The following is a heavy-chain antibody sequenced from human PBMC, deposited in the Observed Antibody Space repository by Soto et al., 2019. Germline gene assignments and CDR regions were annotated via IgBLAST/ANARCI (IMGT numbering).Heavy chain of an antibody. CDR3: ATTGDIVVVGDFYYGMDV. J-gene: IGHJ6*02. D-gene: IGHD2-2*01. CDR1: GYSFNTYA. Sequence: QVQLVQSGAEVKKPGASVQVSCKASGYSFNTYALSWARQAPGQGLEWLGGIIPIFTKPTYARKFQGRITITADESTTTVYLDLSSLTSDDTAVYYCATTGDIVVVGDFYYGMDVWGQGTTVIVSS. CDR2: IIPIFTKP. V-gene: IGHV1-69*13.